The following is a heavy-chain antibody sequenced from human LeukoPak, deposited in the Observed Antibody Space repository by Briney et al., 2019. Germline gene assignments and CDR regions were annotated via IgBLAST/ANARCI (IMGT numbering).Heavy chain of an antibody. CDR3: ARDWGAAGLWDY. V-gene: IGHV3-7*05. J-gene: IGHJ4*02. D-gene: IGHD6-13*01. CDR1: GFTFSNYW. CDR2: IKEDGSEK. Sequence: GGSLRLSCASSGFTFSNYWMSWGRQAPGKGLEWVANIKEDGSEKDYVDSVKGRFTISRDNAKNSLYLQMNSLRAEDTAIYYCARDWGAAGLWDYWGQGTLVTVSS.